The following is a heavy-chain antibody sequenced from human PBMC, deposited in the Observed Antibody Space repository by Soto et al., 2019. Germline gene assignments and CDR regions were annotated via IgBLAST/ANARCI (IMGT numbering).Heavy chain of an antibody. D-gene: IGHD3-9*01. CDR3: ARGERYYDILTGYFNTDFDE. V-gene: IGHV4-31*03. Sequence: SETLSLTCTVSGGSISSGDYYWSWIRQHPGKGLEWIGYIYYSGSTYYNPSLKSRVTISVDTSKNQFSLKLTSVTAADTAVYYCARGERYYDILTGYFNTDFDEWGQGTLVTVSS. CDR2: IYYSGST. CDR1: GGSISSGDYY. J-gene: IGHJ4*02.